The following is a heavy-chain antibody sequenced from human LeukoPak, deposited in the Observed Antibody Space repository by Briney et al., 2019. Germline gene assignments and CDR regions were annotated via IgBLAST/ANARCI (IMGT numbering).Heavy chain of an antibody. CDR1: GFTFSNAW. CDR2: IKSKTDGGTT. CDR3: TTGFEDY. Sequence: GGSLRLSCAASGFTFSNAWMSWVRQAPGKELEWAGLIKSKTDGGTTDYAAPVKGRFTISRDDSKNTLYLQMNSLKTEDTAMYYCTTGFEDYWGKGTLVTVSS. V-gene: IGHV3-15*01. J-gene: IGHJ4*02. D-gene: IGHD3-3*01.